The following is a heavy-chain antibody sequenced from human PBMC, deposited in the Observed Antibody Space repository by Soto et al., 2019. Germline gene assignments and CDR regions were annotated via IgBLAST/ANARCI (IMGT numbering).Heavy chain of an antibody. CDR3: ARVYGDYVPWFDP. CDR1: GFTFSSYG. CDR2: IWYDGSNK. Sequence: QVQLVESGGGVVQPGRSLRLSCAAPGFTFSSYGMHWVRQAPGKGLEWVAVIWYDGSNKYYADSVKGRFTISRDNSKNTLYLQMNSLRAEDTAVYYCARVYGDYVPWFDPWGQGTLVTVSS. V-gene: IGHV3-33*01. J-gene: IGHJ5*02. D-gene: IGHD4-17*01.